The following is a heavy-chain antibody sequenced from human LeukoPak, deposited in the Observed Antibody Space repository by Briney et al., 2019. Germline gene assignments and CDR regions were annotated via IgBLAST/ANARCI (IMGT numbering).Heavy chain of an antibody. D-gene: IGHD2-15*01. Sequence: SVKVSCKASGGTFSSYAISWVRQAPGQGLEWMGGIIPIFGTANYAQKFQGRVTITTDESTSTAYMELSSLRSEDTAVYYCAREGRCSGGSCSDYYWGQGTLVTVSS. CDR1: GGTFSSYA. CDR3: AREGRCSGGSCSDYY. V-gene: IGHV1-69*05. J-gene: IGHJ4*02. CDR2: IIPIFGTA.